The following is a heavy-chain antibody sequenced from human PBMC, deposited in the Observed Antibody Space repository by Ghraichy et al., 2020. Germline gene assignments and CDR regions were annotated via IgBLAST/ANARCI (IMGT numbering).Heavy chain of an antibody. CDR1: GGSSSGYY. Sequence: SETLSLTCAVYGGSSSGYYWSWIRQPPGKGLEWIGEINHSGSTNYNPSLKSRVTISVDTSKNQFSLKLSSVTAADTAVYYCARGRLPYGSGSYYNRWGQGTLVTVSS. CDR2: INHSGST. CDR3: ARGRLPYGSGSYYNR. J-gene: IGHJ4*02. V-gene: IGHV4-34*01. D-gene: IGHD3-10*01.